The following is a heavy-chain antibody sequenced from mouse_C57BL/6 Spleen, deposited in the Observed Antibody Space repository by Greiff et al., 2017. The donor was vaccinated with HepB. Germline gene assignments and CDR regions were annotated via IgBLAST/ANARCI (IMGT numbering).Heavy chain of an antibody. CDR2: LWSGGST. Sequence: VKLVESGPGLVQPSQSLSITCTVSGFSLTSYGVHWVRQSPGKGLEWLGVLWSGGSTDYNAAFISRLSISKDNSKSQVFFQMNSLQADDTAIYYCARKGEGGYAMDYWGQGTSVTVSS. CDR1: GFSLTSYG. V-gene: IGHV2-2*01. CDR3: ARKGEGGYAMDY. J-gene: IGHJ4*01.